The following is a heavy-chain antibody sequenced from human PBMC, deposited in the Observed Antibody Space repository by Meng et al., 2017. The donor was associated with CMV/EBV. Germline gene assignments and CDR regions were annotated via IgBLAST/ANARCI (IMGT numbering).Heavy chain of an antibody. V-gene: IGHV4-59*01. D-gene: IGHD1-1*01. CDR2: IYYSGST. CDR3: ARELEPSYGMDV. Sequence: ESLKISCPVSGGSISSYYWSWIRQPPGKGLEWIGYIYYSGSTNYNPSLKSRVTISVDTSKNQFSLKLSSVTAADTAVYYCARELEPSYGMDVWGQGTTVTVSS. CDR1: GGSISSYY. J-gene: IGHJ6*02.